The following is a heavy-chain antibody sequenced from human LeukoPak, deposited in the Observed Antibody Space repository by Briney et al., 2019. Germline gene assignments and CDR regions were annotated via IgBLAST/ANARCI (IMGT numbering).Heavy chain of an antibody. D-gene: IGHD5-12*01. J-gene: IGHJ4*02. Sequence: GGSLKLSCAASGFTFDDYGMSWVRQAPGKGLEWVSGINWNGGSTGYADSVKGRFTISRDNAKNSLYLQMNSLRAEDTALYYCAIPREGLRNLRAFDYWGQGTLVTVSS. CDR3: AIPREGLRNLRAFDY. CDR2: INWNGGST. CDR1: GFTFDDYG. V-gene: IGHV3-20*04.